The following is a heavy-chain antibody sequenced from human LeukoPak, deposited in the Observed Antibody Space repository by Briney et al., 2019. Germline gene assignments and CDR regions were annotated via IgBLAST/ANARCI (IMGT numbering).Heavy chain of an antibody. CDR2: ISSYNGNT. Sequence: GASVKVSCKASGYTFTSYGISWVRQAPGQGLEWMGWISSYNGNTNYAQNLQGRVTMTTDTSPSTAYMELRSLRSDDTAMYYCARDIDGGVLDYWGQGTLVTVSA. J-gene: IGHJ4*02. V-gene: IGHV1-18*01. CDR1: GYTFTSYG. D-gene: IGHD4-23*01. CDR3: ARDIDGGVLDY.